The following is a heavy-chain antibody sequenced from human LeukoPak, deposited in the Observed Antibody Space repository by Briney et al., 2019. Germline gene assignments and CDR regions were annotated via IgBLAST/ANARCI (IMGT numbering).Heavy chain of an antibody. V-gene: IGHV4-61*02. CDR1: GGSISSGSYY. Sequence: TLSLTCTVSGGSISSGSYYWSWIRQPAGKGLEWIVRIYTSGSTNYNPSLKSGVTISVDTSKNQFSLKLSSVTAADTAVYYCARGRAAAGIPFDYWGQGTLVTVSS. CDR2: IYTSGST. CDR3: ARGRAAAGIPFDY. J-gene: IGHJ4*02. D-gene: IGHD6-13*01.